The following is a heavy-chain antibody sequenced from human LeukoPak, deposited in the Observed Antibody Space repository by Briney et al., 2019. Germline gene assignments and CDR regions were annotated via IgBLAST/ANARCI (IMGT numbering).Heavy chain of an antibody. CDR3: ARDDHYYDSSGYYGY. CDR2: ISAYNGNT. CDR1: GYTFTSYG. D-gene: IGHD3-22*01. J-gene: IGHJ4*02. Sequence: ASVKVSCKASGYTFTSYGISWVRQAPGQGLEWMGWISAYNGNTNYAQKLQGRVTMTTDTSTSTAYMELRSLRSDDTAVYYCARDDHYYDSSGYYGYWGQGTLVTVSS. V-gene: IGHV1-18*01.